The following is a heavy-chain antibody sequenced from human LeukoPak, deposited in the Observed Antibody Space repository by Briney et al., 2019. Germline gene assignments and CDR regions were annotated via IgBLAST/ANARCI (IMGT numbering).Heavy chain of an antibody. CDR1: GFTFDDYA. CDR2: ISWDGSST. V-gene: IGHV3-43D*03. J-gene: IGHJ4*02. CDR3: AKDAPFRSIVVVPAATIDY. D-gene: IGHD2-2*01. Sequence: GGSLRLSCAASGFTFDDYAMHWVRQAPGKGLEWVSLISWDGSSTYYADSVKGRFTISRDNSKNSLYLQMNSLRAEDTALYYCAKDAPFRSIVVVPAATIDYWGQGSLVTVSS.